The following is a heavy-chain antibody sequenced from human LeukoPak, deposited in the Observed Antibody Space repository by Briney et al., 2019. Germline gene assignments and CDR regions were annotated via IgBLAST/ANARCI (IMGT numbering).Heavy chain of an antibody. J-gene: IGHJ6*03. CDR3: ARDVAYCGGDCYSDYYYYMDV. V-gene: IGHV4-4*07. Sequence: PSETLSLTCTASGVSISSYYWSWIRQPAGKGLEWIGRIYTSGSTNYNPSLKSRVTISVDESKTQFSLKLSSVTAADTAVYYCARDVAYCGGDCYSDYYYYMDVWGKGTTVTVSS. D-gene: IGHD2-21*02. CDR2: IYTSGST. CDR1: GVSISSYY.